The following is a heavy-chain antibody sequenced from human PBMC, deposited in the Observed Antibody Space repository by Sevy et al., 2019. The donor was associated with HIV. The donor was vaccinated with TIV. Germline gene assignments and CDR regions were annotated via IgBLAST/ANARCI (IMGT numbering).Heavy chain of an antibody. V-gene: IGHV3-74*01. CDR2: ITRDGSST. D-gene: IGHD5-18*01. Sequence: GGYLRLCCATSGFTFSNYWMHWVRLVPGKGLEWVSRITRDGSSTSYADSVKGRFNISRDNAKNTPHMQMTSLRAEDSAFYYCVRDNLGYTYGYASVWGQGSLVTVSS. CDR1: GFTFSNYW. CDR3: VRDNLGYTYGYASV. J-gene: IGHJ4*02.